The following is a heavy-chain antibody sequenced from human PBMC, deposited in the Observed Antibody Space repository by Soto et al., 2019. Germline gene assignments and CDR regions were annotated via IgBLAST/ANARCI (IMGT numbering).Heavy chain of an antibody. CDR3: ARPRGYSYGHHDAFDI. CDR1: GGSISSSSYY. J-gene: IGHJ3*02. CDR2: IYYSGST. D-gene: IGHD5-18*01. V-gene: IGHV4-39*01. Sequence: SETLSLTCTVSGGSISSSSYYWGWIRQPPGKGLEWIGSIYYSGSTYYNPSLKSRVTISVDTSKNQFSLKLSSVTAADTAVYYCARPRGYSYGHHDAFDIWGQGTIVTV.